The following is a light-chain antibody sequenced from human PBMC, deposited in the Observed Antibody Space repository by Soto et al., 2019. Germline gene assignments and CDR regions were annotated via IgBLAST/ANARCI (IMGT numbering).Light chain of an antibody. CDR1: QDISNY. CDR3: QHHQILPLT. CDR2: DAS. J-gene: IGKJ4*01. Sequence: DIQMTQSPSSLSASVGDRVTITCRASQDISNYLSWFQQKPGKAPKLLIYDASNLDTGVPSGFSGSGSGTDFTFTISSLQSENVATYYCQHHQILPLTFGRGTNVEIK. V-gene: IGKV1-33*01.